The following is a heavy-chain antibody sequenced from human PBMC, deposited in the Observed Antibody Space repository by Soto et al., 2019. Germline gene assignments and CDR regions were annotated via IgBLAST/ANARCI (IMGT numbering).Heavy chain of an antibody. D-gene: IGHD2-2*03. CDR3: ARMVDIVVVPTCYFDY. V-gene: IGHV1-18*01. CDR1: GYTFTSYG. CDR2: ISAYNGNT. J-gene: IGHJ4*02. Sequence: ASVKVSCKASGYTFTSYGISWVRQAPGQGLEWMGWISAYNGNTNYAQKLQGRVTMTTDTSTSTAYMELRSLRSDDTAVYYCARMVDIVVVPTCYFDYWGQGTLVTVS.